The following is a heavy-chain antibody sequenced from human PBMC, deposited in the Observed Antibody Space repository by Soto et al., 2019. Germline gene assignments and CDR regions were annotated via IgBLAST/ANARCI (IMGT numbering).Heavy chain of an antibody. J-gene: IGHJ4*02. CDR1: GYTFTSYG. CDR3: ARAPQVGAPDY. D-gene: IGHD1-26*01. Sequence: GASVKVSCKASGYTFTSYGISWARQAPGQGLEWMGWISAGNGNTKYSQKFQGRVTITRDTSASTAYMELSSLRSEDTAVYYCARAPQVGAPDYWGQGTLVTVSS. CDR2: ISAGNGNT. V-gene: IGHV1-18*01.